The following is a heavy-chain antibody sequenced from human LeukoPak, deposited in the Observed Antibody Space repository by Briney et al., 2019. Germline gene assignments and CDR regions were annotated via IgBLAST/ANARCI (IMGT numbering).Heavy chain of an antibody. J-gene: IGHJ6*03. CDR2: INHSGST. CDR1: GGSFSGYY. V-gene: IGHV4-34*01. Sequence: SETLSLTCAVYGGSFSGYYWSWIRQPPGKGLEWIGEINHSGSTNYNPSLKSRVTISVDTSKNQFSLKLSSVTAADTAVYYCARAAATFYYYMDVWGKGTTVTVSS. D-gene: IGHD2-15*01. CDR3: ARAAATFYYYMDV.